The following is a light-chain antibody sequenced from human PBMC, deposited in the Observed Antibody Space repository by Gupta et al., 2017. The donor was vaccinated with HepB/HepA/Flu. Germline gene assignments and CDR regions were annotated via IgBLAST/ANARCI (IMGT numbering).Light chain of an antibody. V-gene: IGLV2-8*01. CDR3: SSYAGSNSVM. J-gene: IGLJ3*02. CDR1: TSDIGGYDY. CDR2: GVN. Sequence: QSALTQPPSASGSPGQSVTISCMGTTSDIGGYDYVSWYQQHPGKAPKLMIYGVNKRPSGVPDRLSGSKFGNTASLTVSGLQAEDEADYYCSSYAGSNSVMFGGGPKLTVL.